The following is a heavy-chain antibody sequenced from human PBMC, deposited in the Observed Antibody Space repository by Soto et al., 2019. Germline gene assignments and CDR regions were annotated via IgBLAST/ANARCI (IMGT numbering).Heavy chain of an antibody. CDR3: ARGAVRGVLDY. V-gene: IGHV1-69*02. D-gene: IGHD3-10*01. Sequence: QVQLVQSGAEVKKPGSSVKVSCKASGGTFSSYTISWLRQAPGQGLEWMGRIIPILGIANYAQKFQGRVTITADKSTSTAYMELSSLRSEDTAVYYCARGAVRGVLDYWGQGTLVTVSS. CDR2: IIPILGIA. CDR1: GGTFSSYT. J-gene: IGHJ4*02.